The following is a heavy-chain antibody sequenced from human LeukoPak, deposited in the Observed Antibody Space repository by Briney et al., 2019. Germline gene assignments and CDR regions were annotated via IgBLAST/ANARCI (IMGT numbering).Heavy chain of an antibody. V-gene: IGHV3-30*02. CDR2: IRYDGSNK. CDR1: GFTFGSYG. D-gene: IGHD2-2*01. CDR3: ARERYCSSTSCYPEYFQH. Sequence: GGSLRLSCAASGFTFGSYGMHWVRQAPGKGLEWVAFIRYDGSNKYYADSVKGRFTISRGNSKNTLYLQMNSLRAEDTAVYYCARERYCSSTSCYPEYFQHWGQGTLVTVSS. J-gene: IGHJ1*01.